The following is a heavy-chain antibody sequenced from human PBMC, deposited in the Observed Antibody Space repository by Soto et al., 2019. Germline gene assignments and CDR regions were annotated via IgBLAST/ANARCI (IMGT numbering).Heavy chain of an antibody. D-gene: IGHD5-12*01. V-gene: IGHV4-59*01. CDR1: GGSISSYY. CDR2: IYYSGST. J-gene: IGHJ4*02. CDR3: APGGPGWLQLPPPRKEAFEY. Sequence: SETLSLTCTVSGGSISSYYWSWIRQPPGKGLEWIGYIYYSGSTNYNPSLKSRVTISVDTSKNQFSLKLSSVTAADTAVSYFAPGGPGWLQLPPPRKEAFEYWGQGTLVTV.